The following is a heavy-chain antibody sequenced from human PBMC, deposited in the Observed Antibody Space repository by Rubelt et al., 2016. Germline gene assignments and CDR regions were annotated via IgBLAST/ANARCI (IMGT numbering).Heavy chain of an antibody. D-gene: IGHD2-21*01. Sequence: QVQLQESGPGLVKSSETLSLTCTVSGGSINSDYWSWIRQAPGRGLEWIGYIYYCGTTNYNPSVKSGVTISIDTSKNQFFLELRSVTAADTAVYYCARAPATVPEIVVDGFDIWGQGTMVTVSS. CDR2: IYYCGTT. CDR3: ARAPATVPEIVVDGFDI. CDR1: GGSINSDY. V-gene: IGHV4-59*01. J-gene: IGHJ3*02.